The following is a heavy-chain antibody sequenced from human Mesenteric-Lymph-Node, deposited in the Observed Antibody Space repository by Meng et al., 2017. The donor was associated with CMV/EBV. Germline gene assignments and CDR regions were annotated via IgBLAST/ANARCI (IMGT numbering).Heavy chain of an antibody. CDR1: GGSISSGGYY. V-gene: IGHV4-31*02. J-gene: IGHJ4*02. CDR2: IFYSGST. Sequence: VYGGSISSGGYYWSWLRQYPGKGLEWIGYIFYSGSTYYNPSLKSRVTISVDTSKNQFSLNLSSVTAADTAVYYCARVGDSALVYFDYWGQGTLVTVSS. D-gene: IGHD5-18*01. CDR3: ARVGDSALVYFDY.